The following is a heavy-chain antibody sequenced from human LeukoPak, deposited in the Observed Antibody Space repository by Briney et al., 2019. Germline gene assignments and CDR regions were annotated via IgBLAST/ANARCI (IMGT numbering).Heavy chain of an antibody. CDR1: GYTFTGYY. D-gene: IGHD4-17*01. V-gene: IGHV1-2*02. CDR3: ASETTVTTPNNDAFDI. J-gene: IGHJ3*02. Sequence: GASVKVSCKASGYTFTGYYMHWVRQAPGQGLEWMGWINPNSGGTNYAQKFQGRVTMTRDTSISTAYMELSRLRSDDTAVYCCASETTVTTPNNDAFDIWGQGTMVTVSS. CDR2: INPNSGGT.